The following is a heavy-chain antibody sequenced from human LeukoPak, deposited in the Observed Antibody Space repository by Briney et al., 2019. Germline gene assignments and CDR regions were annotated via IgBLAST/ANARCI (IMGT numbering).Heavy chain of an antibody. Sequence: GSLRLSCAASGFTFSSYSMNWVRQPPGKGLEWIGEINHSGSTNYNPSLKSRVTISVDTSKNQFSLKLSSVTAADTAVYYCARGGPYGDYPAFDYWGQGTLVTVSS. D-gene: IGHD4-17*01. V-gene: IGHV4-34*01. CDR1: GFTFSSYS. CDR2: INHSGST. CDR3: ARGGPYGDYPAFDY. J-gene: IGHJ4*02.